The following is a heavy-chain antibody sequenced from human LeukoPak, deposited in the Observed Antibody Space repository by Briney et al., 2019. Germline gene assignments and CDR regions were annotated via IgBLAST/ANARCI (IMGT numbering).Heavy chain of an antibody. V-gene: IGHV4-34*01. CDR1: GESFNGYY. Sequence: SETLSLTCAVYGESFNGYYWSWIRQPPGKGLEWIGEINHSGSTSYNPSLKSRVTISVDTSKNQFSLKLTSVTAADTAVYYCARGGFPLIVGAPHFDYWGQGILVTVSS. CDR2: INHSGST. D-gene: IGHD1-26*01. J-gene: IGHJ4*02. CDR3: ARGGFPLIVGAPHFDY.